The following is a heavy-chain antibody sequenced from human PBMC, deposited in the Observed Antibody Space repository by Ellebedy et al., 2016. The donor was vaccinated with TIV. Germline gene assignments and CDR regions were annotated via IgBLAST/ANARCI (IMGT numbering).Heavy chain of an antibody. CDR3: AREDWWRFDP. CDR2: SRNRHDGYTT. CDR1: GFSFSAYC. Sequence: GGSLRLXXAASGFSFSAYCMDWVRQAPGKGLEWVGRSRNRHDGYTTEYAPSVEGRFTISRDESKDSLFLQINSLKIEDTAVYYCAREDWWRFDPWGQGTLVTVSS. D-gene: IGHD2-15*01. J-gene: IGHJ5*02. V-gene: IGHV3-72*01.